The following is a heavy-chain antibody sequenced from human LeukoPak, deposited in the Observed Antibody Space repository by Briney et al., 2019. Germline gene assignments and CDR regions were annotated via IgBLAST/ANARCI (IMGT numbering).Heavy chain of an antibody. Sequence: SETLSLTCTVSGGSISSYYWSWIRQPPGKGLEWIGYIYYSGSTNYNPSLKSRVTISVDTSKNQFSLKLSSVTAADTAVYYCARVPQRVGATKYFDYWGQGTLVTVSS. D-gene: IGHD1-26*01. V-gene: IGHV4-59*01. CDR2: IYYSGST. CDR1: GGSISSYY. J-gene: IGHJ4*02. CDR3: ARVPQRVGATKYFDY.